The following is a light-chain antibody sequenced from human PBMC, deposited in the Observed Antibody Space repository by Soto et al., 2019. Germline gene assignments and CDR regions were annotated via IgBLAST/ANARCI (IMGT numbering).Light chain of an antibody. V-gene: IGKV3-11*01. CDR1: QSVNRY. Sequence: EIVLTHSPATLSLSPWEIATLSCWASQSVNRYLVWYQQKPGQAPRLLMYDASNRATGIPARFSGSGSGTDFTLTISSLEPEDFAVYYCQQRSNWPPITLGQGTRLEIK. CDR2: DAS. J-gene: IGKJ5*01. CDR3: QQRSNWPPIT.